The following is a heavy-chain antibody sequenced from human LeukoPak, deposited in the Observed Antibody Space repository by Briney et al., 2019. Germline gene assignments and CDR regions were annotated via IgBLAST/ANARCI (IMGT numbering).Heavy chain of an antibody. V-gene: IGHV4-34*01. D-gene: IGHD2-21*02. CDR3: ARVKWCGGDCYSVVAFDI. J-gene: IGHJ3*02. CDR1: GGSFSGYY. Sequence: SETLSLTCAVYGGSFSGYYWSWIRQPPGKGLEWIGEINHSGSTNYNPSLKSRVTISVDTSKNQFSLKLSSATAADTAVYYCARVKWCGGDCYSVVAFDIWGQGTMVTVSS. CDR2: INHSGST.